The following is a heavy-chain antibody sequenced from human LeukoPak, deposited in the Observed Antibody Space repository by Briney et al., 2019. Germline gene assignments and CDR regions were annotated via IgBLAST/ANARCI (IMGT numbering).Heavy chain of an antibody. Sequence: PGRSLRLSCAASGFTFDDYAMHWVRQAPGKGLEWVSGISWNSGSIGYVDSVEGRFTISRDNAKNSLYLQMNSLRAEDTAVYYCAREYSGSPDYWGQGTLVTVSS. J-gene: IGHJ4*02. D-gene: IGHD1-26*01. CDR2: ISWNSGSI. V-gene: IGHV3-9*01. CDR1: GFTFDDYA. CDR3: AREYSGSPDY.